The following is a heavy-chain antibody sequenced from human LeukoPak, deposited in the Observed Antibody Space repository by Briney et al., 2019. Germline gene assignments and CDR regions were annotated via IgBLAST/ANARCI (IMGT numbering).Heavy chain of an antibody. Sequence: ASVKVSCKASGYTFTSYDINWVRQATGQGLEWMGWMHPNSGNTGYAQNFQGRVTMTRNTSISTAYMELSSLRSEDTAVHYCARGGPVAATHKYFQHWGQGTLVTVSS. CDR1: GYTFTSYD. CDR2: MHPNSGNT. J-gene: IGHJ1*01. D-gene: IGHD6-19*01. CDR3: ARGGPVAATHKYFQH. V-gene: IGHV1-8*01.